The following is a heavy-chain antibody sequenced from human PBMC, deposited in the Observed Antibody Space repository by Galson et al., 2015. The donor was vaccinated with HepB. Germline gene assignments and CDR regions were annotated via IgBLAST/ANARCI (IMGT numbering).Heavy chain of an antibody. V-gene: IGHV3-7*03. CDR3: ARDIVETSRFYYVYTDY. CDR1: GFTFSNYW. CDR2: IKQDGSEK. D-gene: IGHD3-22*01. Sequence: SLSLSCAASGFTFSNYWMSWVRQAPGKGLEWVANIKQDGSEKYYVDSVKGRFTISRDNAKNSLYLQMNSLRAEETAFYYCARDIVETSRFYYVYTDYWGQGTLVTVSS. J-gene: IGHJ4*02.